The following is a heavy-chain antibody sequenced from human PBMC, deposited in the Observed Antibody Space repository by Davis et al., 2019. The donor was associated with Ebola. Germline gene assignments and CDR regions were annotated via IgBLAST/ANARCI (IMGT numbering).Heavy chain of an antibody. CDR3: ARDSSGYYHLDY. Sequence: SLKISCAASGFTFSSYGMHWVRQAPGKGLEWVAVIWYDGSNKYYADSVKGRFTISRDNSKNTLYLQMNSLRAEDTAVYYCARDSSGYYHLDYWGQGTLVTVSS. CDR1: GFTFSSYG. J-gene: IGHJ4*02. D-gene: IGHD3-22*01. V-gene: IGHV3-33*01. CDR2: IWYDGSNK.